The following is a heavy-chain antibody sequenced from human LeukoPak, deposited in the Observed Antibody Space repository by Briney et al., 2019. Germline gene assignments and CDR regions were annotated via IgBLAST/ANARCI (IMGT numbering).Heavy chain of an antibody. Sequence: QSGGSLRLSCAASGFTFSSYKMNWVRQAPGKGLEWISYISRSGSTIYYADSVKGRFTTSRDNAKNSLYLQLYSLRVEDTAVYYCARDRGGYGSENYYYYMDVWGKGTTVTISS. CDR3: ARDRGGYGSENYYYYMDV. CDR2: ISRSGSTI. J-gene: IGHJ6*03. V-gene: IGHV3-48*03. CDR1: GFTFSSYK. D-gene: IGHD3-10*01.